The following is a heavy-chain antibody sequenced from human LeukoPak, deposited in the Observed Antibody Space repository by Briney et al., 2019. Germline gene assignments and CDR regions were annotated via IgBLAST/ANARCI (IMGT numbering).Heavy chain of an antibody. CDR2: ISGGGGTT. V-gene: IGHV3-23*01. CDR3: HTHVFLIAAAGSSSKYNWFHP. Sequence: GGPLRLSCAASGFTFSSYGMSGVRQAPGRGLEWVSAISGGGGTTYYADSVKGRFTISRDNSKNTLYLQMNSLRAEDTAVYYGHTHVFLIAAAGSSSKYNWFHPGGQGTLLTLSS. D-gene: IGHD6-13*01. J-gene: IGHJ5*02. CDR1: GFTFSSYG.